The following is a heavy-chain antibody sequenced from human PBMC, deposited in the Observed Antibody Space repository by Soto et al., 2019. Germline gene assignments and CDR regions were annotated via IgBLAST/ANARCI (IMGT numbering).Heavy chain of an antibody. Sequence: QIQLVQSGAEVKKPGASLKVSCKASGYIFTNYGITWVRQAPGQGLEWMGWISGYNGDTKYAPKFQGRVTMTTDTSTNTGFLEWRSLRSDDTAIYYCARGTGQTDDYWGQGTLVTVSP. CDR3: ARGTGQTDDY. J-gene: IGHJ4*02. CDR1: GYIFTNYG. CDR2: ISGYNGDT. V-gene: IGHV1-18*01. D-gene: IGHD1-1*01.